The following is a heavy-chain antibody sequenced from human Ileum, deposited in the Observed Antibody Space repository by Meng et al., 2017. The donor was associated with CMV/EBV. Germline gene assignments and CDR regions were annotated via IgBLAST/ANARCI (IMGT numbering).Heavy chain of an antibody. Sequence: FTNYARNWVRQAPGQGLEWMGWINPTTGNPTYAQGFTGRFVFSLDTSVSTTYPQISNLKAEDTAVYYCVREIEGERGIEVAGSFGDYWGQGTLVTVSS. J-gene: IGHJ4*02. CDR1: FTNYA. CDR3: VREIEGERGIEVAGSFGDY. CDR2: INPTTGNP. V-gene: IGHV7-4-1*02. D-gene: IGHD6-19*01.